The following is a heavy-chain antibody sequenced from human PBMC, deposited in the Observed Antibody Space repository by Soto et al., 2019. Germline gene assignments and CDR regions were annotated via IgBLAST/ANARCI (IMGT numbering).Heavy chain of an antibody. CDR1: VYTFTGYY. V-gene: IGHV1-2*02. J-gene: IGHJ6*02. D-gene: IGHD3-10*01. CDR3: ARVAMVRGVTGYYYGMDV. Sequence: SVKVSCKASVYTFTGYYMHWVRQAPGQGLEWMGWINPNSGGTNYAQKFQGRVTMTRDTSISTAYMELSRLRSDDTAVYYCARVAMVRGVTGYYYGMDVWGQGTTVTVSS. CDR2: INPNSGGT.